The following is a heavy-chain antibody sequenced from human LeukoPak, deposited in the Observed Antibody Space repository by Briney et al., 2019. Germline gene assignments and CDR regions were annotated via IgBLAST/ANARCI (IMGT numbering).Heavy chain of an antibody. J-gene: IGHJ4*02. CDR1: GFTFDNYG. V-gene: IGHV3-30*02. D-gene: IGHD2-2*01. CDR2: VRYDETNK. CDR3: AKVERGRRADCGSASCHQPFDY. Sequence: GGSLRLSCAASGFTFDNYGMHWVRQAPGKGLEWVAFVRYDETNKYYADSVKGRFTISRDNSKNTVYLQMNSLRAEDTAVYYCAKVERGRRADCGSASCHQPFDYWGQGTLVTVSS.